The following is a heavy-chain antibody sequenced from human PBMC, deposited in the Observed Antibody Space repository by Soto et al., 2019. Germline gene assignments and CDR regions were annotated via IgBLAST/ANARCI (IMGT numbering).Heavy chain of an antibody. CDR3: ARADISGYYTGDFDI. V-gene: IGHV6-1*01. CDR2: TYNRSKWYN. J-gene: IGHJ3*02. Sequence: PSHTRSLTSAVSVGTVSINSGAWNSIRQSPSRGREWLGRTYNRSKWYNDYAVSVKSRITITPDTSKNKFSLQLKSVTPEDTAVYYCARADISGYYTGDFDIWGQGTMVTVSS. D-gene: IGHD5-12*01. CDR1: VGTVSINSGA.